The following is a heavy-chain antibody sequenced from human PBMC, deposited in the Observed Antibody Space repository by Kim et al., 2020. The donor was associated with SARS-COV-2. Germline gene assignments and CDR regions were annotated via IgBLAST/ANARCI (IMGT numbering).Heavy chain of an antibody. Sequence: SGPTLVNPTQTLTLTCTFSGFSFSTSGMCVTWIRQPPGKALEWLSLIDWDNDKYYNTSLETRLTISRDTSKSQVVLTMTNMDPVDTATYYCARTRGNMAVAPGAFRGVDVWGQGITVTVSS. CDR1: GFSFSTSGMC. CDR3: ARTRGNMAVAPGAFRGVDV. V-gene: IGHV2-70*01. CDR2: IDWDNDK. J-gene: IGHJ6*02. D-gene: IGHD6-19*01.